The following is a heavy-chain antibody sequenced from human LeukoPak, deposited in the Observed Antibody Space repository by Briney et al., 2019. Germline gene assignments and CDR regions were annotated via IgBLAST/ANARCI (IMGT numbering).Heavy chain of an antibody. V-gene: IGHV4-30-2*01. CDR1: GGSISSGGYS. CDR2: IYHSGST. D-gene: IGHD5-12*01. Sequence: SQTLSLTCAVSGGSISSGGYSWSWIRQPPGKGLEWIGYIYHSGSTYYNPSLKSRVTISVDRSKNQFSLKLSSVTAADTAVYYCARVRCGYDDARGWYFDLWGRGTLVTVSS. J-gene: IGHJ2*01. CDR3: ARVRCGYDDARGWYFDL.